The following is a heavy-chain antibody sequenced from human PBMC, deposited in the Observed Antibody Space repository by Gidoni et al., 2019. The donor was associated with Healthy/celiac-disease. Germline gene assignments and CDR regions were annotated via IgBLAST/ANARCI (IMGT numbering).Heavy chain of an antibody. J-gene: IGHJ4*02. CDR1: GFTFSSYA. D-gene: IGHD1-26*01. CDR3: AKWENSGSYFSSDYFDY. V-gene: IGHV3-23*01. Sequence: EVQLLESGGGLVQPGGSLRLSCAASGFTFSSYAMSWVRQAPGKGLEWVSAISGSGGSTNYADSVKGRFTISRDNSKNTLYLQMNSLKAEDTAVYYCAKWENSGSYFSSDYFDYWGQGTLVTVSS. CDR2: ISGSGGST.